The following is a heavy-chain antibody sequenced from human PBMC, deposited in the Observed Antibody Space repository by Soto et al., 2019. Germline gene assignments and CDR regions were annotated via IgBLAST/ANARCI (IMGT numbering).Heavy chain of an antibody. Sequence: QVQLVQSGAEVKKPGSSVKVSCKASGGTFSSYAISWVRQAPGQGLEWMGGIIPIFGTANYAQKFQGRVTITADKSTSTANMELSSLRSEDTAVYYCARGGYPGYYYGSGSYYWFDPWGQGTLVTVSS. V-gene: IGHV1-69*06. CDR2: IIPIFGTA. CDR1: GGTFSSYA. J-gene: IGHJ5*02. D-gene: IGHD3-10*01. CDR3: ARGGYPGYYYGSGSYYWFDP.